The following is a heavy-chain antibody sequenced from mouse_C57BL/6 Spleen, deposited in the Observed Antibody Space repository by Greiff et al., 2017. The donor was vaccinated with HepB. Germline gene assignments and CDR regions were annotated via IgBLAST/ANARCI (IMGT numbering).Heavy chain of an antibody. V-gene: IGHV1-80*01. D-gene: IGHD4-1*01. CDR3: ARELGHWYFDV. Sequence: VKLQESGAELVKPGASVKISCKASGYAFSSYWMNWVKQRPGKGLEWIGQIYPGDGDTNYNGKFKGKATLTADKSSSTAYMQLSGLTSEDSAVYFCARELGHWYFDVWGTGTTVTVSS. J-gene: IGHJ1*03. CDR2: IYPGDGDT. CDR1: GYAFSSYW.